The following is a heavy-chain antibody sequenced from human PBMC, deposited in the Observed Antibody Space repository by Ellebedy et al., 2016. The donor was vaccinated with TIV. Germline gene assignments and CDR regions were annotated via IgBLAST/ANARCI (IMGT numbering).Heavy chain of an antibody. CDR1: GGSFSGYY. CDR2: INHSGST. Sequence: MPSETLSLTCAVYGGSFSGYYWSWIRQPPGKGLEWIGEINHSGSTNYNPSLKSPVTISVDTSKNQFSLKLSSVTAADTAVYYCARVREFNRFDPWGQGTLVTVSS. V-gene: IGHV4-34*01. J-gene: IGHJ5*02. CDR3: ARVREFNRFDP.